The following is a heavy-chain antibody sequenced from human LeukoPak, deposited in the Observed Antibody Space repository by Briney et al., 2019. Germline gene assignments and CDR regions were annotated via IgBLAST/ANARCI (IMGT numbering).Heavy chain of an antibody. CDR2: IIPIFGTA. V-gene: IGHV1-69*13. J-gene: IGHJ4*02. CDR3: ARDSDYGVVTAILRD. D-gene: IGHD2-21*02. Sequence: SVKVSCKASGGTFSSYAISWVRQAPGQGLEWMGGIIPIFGTANYAQKLQGRVTITADESTSTAYMGLSSLRSEDTAVYYCARDSDYGVVTAILRDWGQGTLVTVSS. CDR1: GGTFSSYA.